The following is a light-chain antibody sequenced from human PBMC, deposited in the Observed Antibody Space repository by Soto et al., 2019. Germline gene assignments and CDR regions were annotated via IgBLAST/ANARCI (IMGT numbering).Light chain of an antibody. J-gene: IGLJ3*02. CDR1: SNDIGAYDY. Sequence: QSALTQPASVSGSPGQSIPFSCTGTSNDIGAYDYVSWFQHHPDKAPKLIIYEVNDRPSGISSRFSGSKSGNTASLTISGLQPEDEADYYCSSYTTSHTRVFGGGTKLTVL. CDR3: SSYTTSHTRV. CDR2: EVN. V-gene: IGLV2-14*01.